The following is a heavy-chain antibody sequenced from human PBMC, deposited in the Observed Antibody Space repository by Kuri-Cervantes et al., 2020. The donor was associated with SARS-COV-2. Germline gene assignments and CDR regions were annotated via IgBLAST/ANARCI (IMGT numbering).Heavy chain of an antibody. D-gene: IGHD3-10*01. Sequence: GSLRLSCAVSGYSISSGYYWGWIRQPPGKGLEWIGSIYHSGSTYYNPSLRSRVTISVDTSKNQFSLKLSSVTAADTAVYYCARETYGSGDTYYYYYYGMDVWGQGTTVTVSS. CDR2: IYHSGST. CDR1: GYSISSGYY. V-gene: IGHV4-38-2*02. J-gene: IGHJ6*02. CDR3: ARETYGSGDTYYYYYYGMDV.